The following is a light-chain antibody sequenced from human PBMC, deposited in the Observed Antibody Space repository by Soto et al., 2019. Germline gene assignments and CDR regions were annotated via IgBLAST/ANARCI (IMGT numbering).Light chain of an antibody. CDR3: QQYNNWPLYT. CDR1: QSVSSN. Sequence: EIVMTQSPATLSVSPGERATLSCRASQSVSSNLAWYQQKPGQAPRLLIYGASTRATGIPARFSGSGSGTDFTLTISSLQSEDFAVYYGQQYNNWPLYTFGQGTKLEIK. V-gene: IGKV3-15*01. J-gene: IGKJ2*01. CDR2: GAS.